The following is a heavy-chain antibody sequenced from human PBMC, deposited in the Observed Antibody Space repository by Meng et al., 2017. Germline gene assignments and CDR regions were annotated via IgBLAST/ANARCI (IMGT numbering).Heavy chain of an antibody. CDR2: LYSDGAT. CDR1: GFTVSSYY. V-gene: IGHV3-66*02. CDR3: VKSGRVGTPGGL. D-gene: IGHD1-14*01. J-gene: IGHJ4*02. Sequence: EVQLVESGGASVQPRGSLRLSCAGSGFTVSSYYMSWVRQAPGKGLEWVSVLYSDGATNYGGSVQGRFSISRDNFKNTVYLQMHSLRAEDTAVYYCVKSGRVGTPGGLWGQGTVVTVSS.